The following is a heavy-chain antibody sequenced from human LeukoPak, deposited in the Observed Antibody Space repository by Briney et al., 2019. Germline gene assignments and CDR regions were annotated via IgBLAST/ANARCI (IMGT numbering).Heavy chain of an antibody. CDR2: INHSGST. V-gene: IGHV4-34*01. J-gene: IGHJ4*02. D-gene: IGHD6-6*01. CDR3: ARGIAARHDHYFDY. CDR1: GGSFSGYY. Sequence: SETLSLTCAVYGGSFSGYYWSWIRQPPGKGLEWIGEINHSGSTNHNPSLKSRVTISVDTSKNQFSLKLSSVTAADTAVYYCARGIAARHDHYFDYWGQGTLVTVSS.